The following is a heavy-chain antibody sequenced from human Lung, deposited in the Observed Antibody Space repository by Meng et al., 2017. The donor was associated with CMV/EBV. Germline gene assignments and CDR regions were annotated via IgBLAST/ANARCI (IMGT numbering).Heavy chain of an antibody. CDR2: ISYDGTHK. Sequence: SRFTFSSYVMHWVRQAPGKGLEWVAVISYDGTHKYHADSVKGRFTISRDNSKNTMYLQMNSLRTEDTAVYFCARAYPRSSAFGVVFDYWGQGTLVTVSS. V-gene: IGHV3-30*04. CDR3: ARAYPRSSAFGVVFDY. J-gene: IGHJ4*02. CDR1: RFTFSSYV. D-gene: IGHD3-3*01.